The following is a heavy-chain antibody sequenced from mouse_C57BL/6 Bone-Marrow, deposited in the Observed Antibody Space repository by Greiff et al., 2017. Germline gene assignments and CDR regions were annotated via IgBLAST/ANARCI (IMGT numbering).Heavy chain of an antibody. J-gene: IGHJ3*01. D-gene: IGHD1-1*01. CDR2: ISAGGSYT. Sequence: EVHLVESGGGLVKPGGSLKLSCAASGFTFSSYAMSWVRQTPEQRLEWVATISAGGSYTYYPDNVKGRFTISRDNAKNNLYLQMSHLTSEDTAMYYCARESNYGSSWGFAYWGQGTLVTVSA. CDR3: ARESNYGSSWGFAY. V-gene: IGHV5-4*01. CDR1: GFTFSSYA.